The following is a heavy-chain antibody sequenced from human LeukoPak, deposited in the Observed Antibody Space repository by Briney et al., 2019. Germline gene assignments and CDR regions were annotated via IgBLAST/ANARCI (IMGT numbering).Heavy chain of an antibody. CDR1: GLTFSSYG. CDR2: ISYDGSNK. J-gene: IGHJ6*02. Sequence: PGGSLRLSCAASGLTFSSYGMHWVRQAPGKGLEWVAVISYDGSNKYYADSVKGRFTISRDNSKNTLYLQMNSLRAEDTAVYYCAKDSSYSSQSYGMDVWGQGTTVTVSS. V-gene: IGHV3-30*18. D-gene: IGHD4-11*01. CDR3: AKDSSYSSQSYGMDV.